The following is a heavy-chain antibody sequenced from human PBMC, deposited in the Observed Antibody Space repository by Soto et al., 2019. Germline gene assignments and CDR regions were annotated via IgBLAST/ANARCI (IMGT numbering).Heavy chain of an antibody. Sequence: PGGSLRISCAASGFTFSTYAMNWVRQAPGKGLEWVSGISGSGDSTYYADSVKGRFTVSRDNSKNTLYLQMNSLRAEDTAVFYCAKERSSGWSFDYWGQGTLVTVSS. CDR3: AKERSSGWSFDY. CDR2: ISGSGDST. J-gene: IGHJ4*02. D-gene: IGHD6-19*01. V-gene: IGHV3-23*01. CDR1: GFTFSTYA.